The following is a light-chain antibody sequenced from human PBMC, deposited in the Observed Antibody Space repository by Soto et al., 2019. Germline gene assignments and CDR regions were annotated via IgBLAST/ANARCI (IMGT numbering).Light chain of an antibody. CDR3: CSYASDNNVL. Sequence: QSALTQPASVSASPGQSITISCTETSSDVGSYNLVSWYQLHPGKAPKLMIYEDTKRPSGVSNRFSGSKSGNTASLTVSGLQAEDEANYYCCSYASDNNVLFGGGTKVTVL. CDR2: EDT. CDR1: SSDVGSYNL. V-gene: IGLV2-23*01. J-gene: IGLJ2*01.